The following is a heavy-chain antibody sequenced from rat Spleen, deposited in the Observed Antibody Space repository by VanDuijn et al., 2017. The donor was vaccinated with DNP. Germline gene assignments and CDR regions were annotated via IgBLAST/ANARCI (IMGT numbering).Heavy chain of an antibody. D-gene: IGHD1-12*02. J-gene: IGHJ2*01. CDR2: INMGSGGT. Sequence: QVQLQQSGAELAKPGSSVKISCKASGYTFTSYYTGWIKQTTGQGLEYIGYINMGSGGTDYNEKFKAKATLTVDKTSCTAIMQLSSLTPDDSAVYYCARWNDGLDYWGQGVMVTVSS. CDR3: ARWNDGLDY. V-gene: IGHV1-43*01. CDR1: GYTFTSYY.